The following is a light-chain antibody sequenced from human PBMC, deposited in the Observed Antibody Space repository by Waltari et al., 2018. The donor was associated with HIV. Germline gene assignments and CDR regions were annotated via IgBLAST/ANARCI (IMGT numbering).Light chain of an antibody. V-gene: IGKV3-11*01. CDR1: QSVRSL. J-gene: IGKJ4*01. Sequence: EIVLTQSPATLSLSPGERATLPCGASQSVRSLIAWYHQKPGQAPRLLIYDASNRATGIPARFSGSGSGTDFTLTISSLEPEDFAVYYCQQRSNWPLTFGGGTEVEIK. CDR2: DAS. CDR3: QQRSNWPLT.